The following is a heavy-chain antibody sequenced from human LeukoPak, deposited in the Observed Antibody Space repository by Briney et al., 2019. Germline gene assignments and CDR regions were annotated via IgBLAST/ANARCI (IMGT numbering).Heavy chain of an antibody. CDR2: ISSSGSTI. CDR3: ARARSSYGYGDAFDI. CDR1: GFTFSSYE. V-gene: IGHV3-48*03. D-gene: IGHD5-18*01. J-gene: IGHJ3*02. Sequence: GGSLRLSCAASGFTFSSYEMNWVRQAPGKGLEWVSYISSSGSTIYYADSVKGRFTISRDNAKNSLYLQMNSLRVEDTAVYYCARARSSYGYGDAFDIWGQGTMVTVSS.